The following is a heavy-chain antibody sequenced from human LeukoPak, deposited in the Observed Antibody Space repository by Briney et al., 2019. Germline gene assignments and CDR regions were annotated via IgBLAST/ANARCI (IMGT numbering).Heavy chain of an antibody. J-gene: IGHJ4*02. CDR3: ARVLPVGASEG. Sequence: ASVEVSCKASGYTFTGYYMHWVRQAPGQGLEWMGWINLNSGGTNYAQKFQGRVTMTRDTSISTAYMELSRLRSDDTAVYYCARVLPVGASEGWGQGTLVTVSS. D-gene: IGHD1-26*01. V-gene: IGHV1-2*02. CDR1: GYTFTGYY. CDR2: INLNSGGT.